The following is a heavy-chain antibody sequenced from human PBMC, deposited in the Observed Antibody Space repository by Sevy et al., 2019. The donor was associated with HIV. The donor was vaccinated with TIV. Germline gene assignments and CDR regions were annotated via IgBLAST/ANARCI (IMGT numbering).Heavy chain of an antibody. D-gene: IGHD2-2*02. J-gene: IGHJ2*01. CDR1: GGSFSGYS. Sequence: SETLSLTCAVSGGSFSGYSWDWIRQPPGKGLEWIGEVNHSGSINYNPSLKSRVTISVDTSKNQFSLKLNFVTAADTAVYYCARGGDAVVPSPIIGLGPWTKYWYFDLWGRGTLVTVSS. V-gene: IGHV4-34*01. CDR2: VNHSGSI. CDR3: ARGGDAVVPSPIIGLGPWTKYWYFDL.